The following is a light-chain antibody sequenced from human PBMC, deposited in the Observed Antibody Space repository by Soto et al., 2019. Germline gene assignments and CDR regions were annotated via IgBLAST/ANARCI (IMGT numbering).Light chain of an antibody. CDR3: QQRSDWSST. CDR2: DAS. J-gene: IGKJ4*01. Sequence: EIVLTQSPATLSLSPGDRATLSCRASQSVGSYLGWYQQRPGQAPRLLIYDASNRATGIPARFSGSGSGTDVTLTISSLEPEDFAVYYCQQRSDWSSTFGGGTKVEIK. CDR1: QSVGSY. V-gene: IGKV3-11*01.